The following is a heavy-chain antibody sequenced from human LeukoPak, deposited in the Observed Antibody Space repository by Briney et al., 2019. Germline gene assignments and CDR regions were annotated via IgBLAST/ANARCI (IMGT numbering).Heavy chain of an antibody. V-gene: IGHV3-23*01. D-gene: IGHD3-10*01. CDR1: GFTFSSYA. CDR3: AKDIWSWVRGVIRYAANWFDP. J-gene: IGHJ5*02. CDR2: ISGSGGST. Sequence: GGSLRLSCAASGFTFSSYAMSWVRQAPGKGLEWVSAISGSGGSTYYADSVKGRFTISRDNSKNTLYLQMNSLRAEDTAVYYCAKDIWSWVRGVIRYAANWFDPWGQGTLVTVSS.